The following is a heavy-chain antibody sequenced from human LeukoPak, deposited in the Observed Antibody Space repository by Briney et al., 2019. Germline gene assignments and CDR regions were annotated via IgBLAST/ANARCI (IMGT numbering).Heavy chain of an antibody. J-gene: IGHJ3*02. V-gene: IGHV1-18*01. Sequence: GASVTVSFKASGYTFTSYGISWVRQAPGQGLEWMGWISAYNGNTNYAQKLQGRVTMTTDTSTSTAYMELRSLRSDDTAVYYCARDQVGEVDAFDIWGQGTMVTVSS. D-gene: IGHD3-16*01. CDR3: ARDQVGEVDAFDI. CDR1: GYTFTSYG. CDR2: ISAYNGNT.